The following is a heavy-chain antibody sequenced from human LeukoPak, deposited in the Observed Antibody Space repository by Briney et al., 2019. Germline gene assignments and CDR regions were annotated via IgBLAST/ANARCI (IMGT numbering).Heavy chain of an antibody. Sequence: PGGSLRLSCAAAGFTFSDYYMAWVRQAPGKGLEWISYMSGGGYPIYYADTVRGRFTISRDNAKSSLYLQMTSLRAEDTAVYFCARVGIALAVPFDFWGQGSPVIVSS. CDR1: GFTFSDYY. D-gene: IGHD2-21*01. CDR2: MSGGGYPI. V-gene: IGHV3-11*01. CDR3: ARVGIALAVPFDF. J-gene: IGHJ4*02.